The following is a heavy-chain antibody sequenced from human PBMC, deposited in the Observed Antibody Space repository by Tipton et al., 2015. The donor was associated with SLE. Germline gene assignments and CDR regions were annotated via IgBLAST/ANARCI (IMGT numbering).Heavy chain of an antibody. J-gene: IGHJ4*02. CDR3: ASGPYSSGSLSFDY. Sequence: TLSLTCTVSGGSISSGYYYWSWIRQPPGKGLEWIGYIYYSGSTYYNPSLKSRVTISVDTSKNQFSLKLSSVTAADTAVYYCASGPYSSGSLSFDYWGQGTLFTGSS. CDR1: GGSISSGYYY. D-gene: IGHD6-19*01. CDR2: IYYSGST. V-gene: IGHV4-30-4*01.